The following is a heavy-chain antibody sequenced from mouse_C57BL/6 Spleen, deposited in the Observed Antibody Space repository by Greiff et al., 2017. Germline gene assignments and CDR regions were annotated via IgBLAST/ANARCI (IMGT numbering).Heavy chain of an antibody. V-gene: IGHV5-17*01. CDR3: ARELRLEGDYFDY. CDR2: ISSGSSTI. J-gene: IGHJ2*01. D-gene: IGHD3-2*02. Sequence: DVMLVESGGGLVKPGGSLKLSCAASGFTFSDYGMHWVRQAPEKGLEWVAYISSGSSTIYYADTVKGRFTISRDNAKNTLFLQMTSLRSEDTAMYYCARELRLEGDYFDYWGQGTTLTVSS. CDR1: GFTFSDYG.